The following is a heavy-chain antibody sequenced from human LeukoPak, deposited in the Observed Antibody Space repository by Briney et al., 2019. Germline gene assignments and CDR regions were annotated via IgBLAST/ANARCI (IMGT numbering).Heavy chain of an antibody. Sequence: PGGSLRLSCAASGFTFSTSAMTWVRQPPGKGLEWIGYIYYSGSTNYNPSLKSRVTISVDTSKNQFSLKLSSVTAADTAVYYCARAWNYYDSSGYYDYWGQGTLVTVSS. D-gene: IGHD3-22*01. CDR3: ARAWNYYDSSGYYDY. CDR1: GFTFSTSA. J-gene: IGHJ4*02. V-gene: IGHV4-59*01. CDR2: IYYSGST.